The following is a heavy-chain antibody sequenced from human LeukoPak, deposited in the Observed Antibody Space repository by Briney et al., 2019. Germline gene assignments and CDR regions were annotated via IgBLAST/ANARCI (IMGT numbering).Heavy chain of an antibody. CDR2: ISSSSSYI. CDR3: ARDPEWASVVVPAAIDY. Sequence: GGSLRFSCAASGFTFSSYSMNWVRQAPGKGLEWVSSISSSSSYIYYADSVKGRFTISRDNAKNSLYLQMNSLRAEDTAVYYCARDPEWASVVVPAAIDYWGQGTLVTVSS. J-gene: IGHJ4*02. D-gene: IGHD2-2*01. V-gene: IGHV3-21*01. CDR1: GFTFSSYS.